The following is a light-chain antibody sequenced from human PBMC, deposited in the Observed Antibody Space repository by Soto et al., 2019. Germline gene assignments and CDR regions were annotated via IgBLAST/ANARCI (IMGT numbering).Light chain of an antibody. V-gene: IGKV3-20*01. CDR3: HQFSSSPFT. CDR1: QTPRGNY. Sequence: EILLTQSPGTLSLSPGERATLSCKASQTPRGNYFAWYRQTPGQAPRLLVYGPSLRAAGTPDRISGSGSPKEFNTTINRVDPEYVAVYYCHQFSSSPFTFGPGTRVDI. J-gene: IGKJ3*01. CDR2: GPS.